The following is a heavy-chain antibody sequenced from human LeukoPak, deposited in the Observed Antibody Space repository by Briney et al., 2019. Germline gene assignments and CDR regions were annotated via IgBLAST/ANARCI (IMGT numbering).Heavy chain of an antibody. J-gene: IGHJ4*02. D-gene: IGHD2-2*01. CDR2: IIPIFGTA. V-gene: IGHV1-69*01. CDR1: GGTFSSYA. Sequence: GASVKVSCKASGGTFSSYAISWVRQAPGQGLEWMGGIIPIFGTANYAQKFQGRVTITADESTSTAYMELSSLRSEDTAVYYCAAVFVDIVVLPAATGDPGSYDVSYFDHWGQGTLVTVSS. CDR3: AAVFVDIVVLPAATGDPGSYDVSYFDH.